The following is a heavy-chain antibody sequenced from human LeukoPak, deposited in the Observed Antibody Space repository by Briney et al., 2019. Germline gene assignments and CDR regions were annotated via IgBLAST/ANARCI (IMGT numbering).Heavy chain of an antibody. V-gene: IGHV1-2*02. J-gene: IGHJ4*02. CDR3: ARVPFSYCGGDSYFDY. Sequence: ASVKVSCKASGYTFTGYYMHWVRQAPGQGLEWMGWINPNSGGTNYAQKFQGRVTMTRDTSISTAYMELSRLRSDDTAVYYCARVPFSYCGGDSYFDYWGQGTLVTVSS. CDR1: GYTFTGYY. D-gene: IGHD2-21*02. CDR2: INPNSGGT.